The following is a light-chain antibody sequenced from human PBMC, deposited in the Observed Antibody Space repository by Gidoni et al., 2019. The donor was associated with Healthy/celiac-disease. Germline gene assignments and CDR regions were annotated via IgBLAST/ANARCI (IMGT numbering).Light chain of an antibody. Sequence: AIQLTQSPSSLSASVGDRVTITCRASQGISSALAWYQQKPGKAPKLLIYDASILESGVPSRFSGSGSGTDFTLTISSLQPEDFATYYCQQFNSYPHAFXQXTRLEIK. CDR2: DAS. CDR3: QQFNSYPHA. V-gene: IGKV1-13*02. J-gene: IGKJ5*01. CDR1: QGISSA.